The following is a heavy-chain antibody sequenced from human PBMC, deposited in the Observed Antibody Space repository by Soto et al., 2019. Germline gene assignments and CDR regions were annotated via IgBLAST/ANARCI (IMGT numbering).Heavy chain of an antibody. Sequence: QVTLKESGPVLVKPTETLTLTCTVSGFSLSNARMGVSWIRQPPGKALEWLAHIFSNDEKSYSTSLKSRLTISKDTSKSQVVLTMTNMDPADTATYYCARMAVAGTQWFDPWGQGTLVTVSS. D-gene: IGHD6-19*01. CDR1: GFSLSNARMG. CDR2: IFSNDEK. CDR3: ARMAVAGTQWFDP. V-gene: IGHV2-26*01. J-gene: IGHJ5*02.